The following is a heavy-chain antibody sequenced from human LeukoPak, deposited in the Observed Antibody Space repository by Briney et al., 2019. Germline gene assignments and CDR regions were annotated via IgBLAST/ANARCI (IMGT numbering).Heavy chain of an antibody. Sequence: HPGGSLRLSCAASGFTFSSYAMHWVRQAPGKGLEWVAVISYDGSNKYYADSVKGRFTISRDNSKNTLYLQMNSLRAEDTAVYYCARGAIAKDIVVVPAAPAFDYWGQGTLVTVSS. V-gene: IGHV3-30*04. CDR1: GFTFSSYA. D-gene: IGHD2-2*01. J-gene: IGHJ4*02. CDR3: ARGAIAKDIVVVPAAPAFDY. CDR2: ISYDGSNK.